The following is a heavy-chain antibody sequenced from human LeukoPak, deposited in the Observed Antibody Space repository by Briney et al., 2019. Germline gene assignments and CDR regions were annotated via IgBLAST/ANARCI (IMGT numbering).Heavy chain of an antibody. Sequence: GGSLRLSCAASGFTFSSYDMHWVRQAPGKGLEWMAFIRYDGNIKYFADSVKGRFTISRDTSKNTLYLQMSSLRVEDTAVYYCAKVPSDAGLYDYWGQGTLVTVSS. J-gene: IGHJ4*02. CDR1: GFTFSSYD. CDR3: AKVPSDAGLYDY. D-gene: IGHD6-13*01. V-gene: IGHV3-30*02. CDR2: IRYDGNIK.